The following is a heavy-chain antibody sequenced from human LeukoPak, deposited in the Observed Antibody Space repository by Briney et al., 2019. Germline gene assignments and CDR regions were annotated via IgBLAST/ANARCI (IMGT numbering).Heavy chain of an antibody. D-gene: IGHD3/OR15-3a*01. V-gene: IGHV4-39*01. Sequence: SETLSLTCTVSGVSISSSNSYWGRIRQPPGKGLEWIGSIYYSGNTYYNESLKSQVFISIDTSKNQFSLRLTSVTAADTAVYYCARQTGSGLFILPGGQGTLVTVSS. CDR3: ARQTGSGLFILP. CDR1: GVSISSSNSY. J-gene: IGHJ4*02. CDR2: IYYSGNT.